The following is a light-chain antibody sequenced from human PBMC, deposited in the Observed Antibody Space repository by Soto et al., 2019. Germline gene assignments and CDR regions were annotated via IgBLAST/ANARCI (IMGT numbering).Light chain of an antibody. CDR1: QSISNW. J-gene: IGKJ1*01. CDR3: QQYNSYSQT. Sequence: DIQMTQSPSTLSASVGDRVTITCRASQSISNWLAWYQQKPGKAPKLLIYKASSLESGVPSRFSGSGSGTEFTLTISSLQPDDFATYYCQQYNSYSQTFGQGTNVEIK. CDR2: KAS. V-gene: IGKV1-5*03.